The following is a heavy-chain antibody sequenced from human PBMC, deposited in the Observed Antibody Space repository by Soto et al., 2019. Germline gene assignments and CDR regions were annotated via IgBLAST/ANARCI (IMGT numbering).Heavy chain of an antibody. CDR2: IYYSGTT. J-gene: IGHJ4*02. Sequence: PSETLSLTCAVSGYSISSSNWWGWIRQPPGKGLEWIGYIYYSGTTYYNPSLKSRVTMSVDTSKNQFSLKLTSVTAVDTAVYYCVSSSSWSLLDYWGQGTPVTVSS. V-gene: IGHV4-28*01. CDR3: VSSSSWSLLDY. D-gene: IGHD6-13*01. CDR1: GYSISSSNW.